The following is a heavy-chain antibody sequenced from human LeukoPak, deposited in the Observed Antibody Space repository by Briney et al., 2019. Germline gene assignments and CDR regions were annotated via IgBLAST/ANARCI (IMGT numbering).Heavy chain of an antibody. CDR3: AREDPQTRVPEGMDV. CDR2: VYYSGTT. J-gene: IGHJ6*02. D-gene: IGHD4/OR15-4a*01. CDR1: GGSISYYY. V-gene: IGHV4-59*01. Sequence: PSETLSLTCTVSGGSISYYYWGWIRQSPGKGMEWIGYVYYSGTTNYNPSLKSRVTISVDTSKNQFFLQLRSVTAADTVVYYCAREDPQTRVPEGMDVWGQGTTVTVSS.